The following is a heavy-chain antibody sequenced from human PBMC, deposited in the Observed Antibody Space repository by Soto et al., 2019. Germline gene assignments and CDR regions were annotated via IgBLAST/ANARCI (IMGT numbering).Heavy chain of an antibody. D-gene: IGHD3-9*01. CDR3: ARARATGSDNWFDP. Sequence: GASVKVSCKASGYTFTGYYMHWVRQAPGQGLEWMGWINPNSGGTNYAQKFQGWVTMTRDTSISTAYMELSRLRSDDTAVYYCARARATGSDNWFDPWGQGTLVTVSS. J-gene: IGHJ5*02. CDR1: GYTFTGYY. V-gene: IGHV1-2*04. CDR2: INPNSGGT.